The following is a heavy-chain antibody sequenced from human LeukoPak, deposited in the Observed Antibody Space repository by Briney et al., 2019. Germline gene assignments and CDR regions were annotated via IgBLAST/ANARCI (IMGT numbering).Heavy chain of an antibody. CDR1: GGSISSYY. Sequence: KPSETLSLTCTVSGGSISSYYWSWIRQPPGKGLEWIGYIYYSGSTNYNPSLRSRVTISVDTSKNQFSLKLTSVTAADTAVYYCARLRRGFDISGYYAFDIWGQGTMVTVSS. D-gene: IGHD3-22*01. J-gene: IGHJ3*02. CDR3: ARLRRGFDISGYYAFDI. CDR2: IYYSGST. V-gene: IGHV4-59*01.